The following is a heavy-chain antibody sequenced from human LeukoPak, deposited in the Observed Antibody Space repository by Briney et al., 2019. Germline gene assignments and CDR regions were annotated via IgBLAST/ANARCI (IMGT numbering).Heavy chain of an antibody. CDR2: INPCGGST. CDR3: ARESDYTKSISGGWFDP. Sequence: SVTVSRKASGYTFTMYYMHWVRQAPGQGLEWMGIINPCGGSTSYAQKFKGRVTMARDTSTSTVYMELSSLRSEDTAVYYCARESDYTKSISGGWFDPWGQGTLVSASS. J-gene: IGHJ5*02. D-gene: IGHD4-11*01. V-gene: IGHV1-46*01. CDR1: GYTFTMYY.